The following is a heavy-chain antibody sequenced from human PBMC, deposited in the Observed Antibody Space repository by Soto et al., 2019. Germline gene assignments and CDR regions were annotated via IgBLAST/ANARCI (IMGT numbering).Heavy chain of an antibody. D-gene: IGHD1-7*01. CDR1: GGSFTSNNW. CDR3: ASRDPGTSVDY. J-gene: IGHJ4*02. V-gene: IGHV4-4*02. CDR2: IYRTGST. Sequence: PSCTLSLSCAVSGGSFTSNNWWTWFRQPPGQGLEWIGEIYRTGSTNYNPSLKSRVTISLDKSENQFSLKVTSLTAADTAVYYCASRDPGTSVDYWGQGTLVTVSS.